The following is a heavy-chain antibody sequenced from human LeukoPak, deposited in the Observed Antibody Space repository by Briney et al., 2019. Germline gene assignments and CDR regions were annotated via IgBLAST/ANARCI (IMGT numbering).Heavy chain of an antibody. CDR3: ARGSGTSWFDY. CDR1: GYTFTANY. D-gene: IGHD2-2*01. Sequence: ASVKVSCKASGYTFTANYMHWVRQAPAQGLEWMGWINPRSGGTNYGEKFRGRVTMTRDTSITTAYMELSSLRFDDTAVYYRARGSGTSWFDYWGQGTLVTVSS. CDR2: INPRSGGT. V-gene: IGHV1-2*02. J-gene: IGHJ4*02.